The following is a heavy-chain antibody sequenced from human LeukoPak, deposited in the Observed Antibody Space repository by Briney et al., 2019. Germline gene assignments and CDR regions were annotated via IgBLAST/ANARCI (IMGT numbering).Heavy chain of an antibody. D-gene: IGHD1-1*01. CDR1: GGSFSGYY. CDR2: INHSGST. J-gene: IGHJ4*02. Sequence: SETLSLTCAVYGGSFSGYYRSWIRQPPGKGLEWIGEINHSGSTNYNPSLKSRVTISVDTSKNQFSLKLSSVTAADTAVYYCARGPTNESIWGQGTLVTVSS. CDR3: ARGPTNESI. V-gene: IGHV4-34*01.